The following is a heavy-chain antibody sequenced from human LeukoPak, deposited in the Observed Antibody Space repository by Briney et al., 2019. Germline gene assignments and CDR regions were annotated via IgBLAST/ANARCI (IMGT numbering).Heavy chain of an antibody. Sequence: ASVKVSCKASGYTFTSYAVHWVRQAPGQRLEWMGWINAGNGNTKYSPKFQGRVTITRDTSASTAYMELSSLRSEDTAVYYCARWPAVADPYFDYWAREPWSPSPQ. CDR1: GYTFTSYA. CDR3: ARWPAVADPYFDY. D-gene: IGHD6-19*01. CDR2: INAGNGNT. J-gene: IGHJ4*02. V-gene: IGHV1-3*01.